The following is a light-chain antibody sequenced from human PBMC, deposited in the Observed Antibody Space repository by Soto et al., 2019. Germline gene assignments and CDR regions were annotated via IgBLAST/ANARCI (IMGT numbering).Light chain of an antibody. V-gene: IGKV1-5*03. CDR1: QSISSW. CDR3: QQCNSYPPT. Sequence: DIQMTQSPSTLSASVGDRVTITCRASQSISSWLAWYQQKPGKAPKVLIYKASNLQSGVPSRFNGSGSGTDFTLTISSLQPDDFATYYCQQCNSYPPTFGQGTTVDIK. J-gene: IGKJ1*01. CDR2: KAS.